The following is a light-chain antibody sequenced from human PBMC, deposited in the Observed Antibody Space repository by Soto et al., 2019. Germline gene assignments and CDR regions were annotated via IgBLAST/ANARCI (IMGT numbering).Light chain of an antibody. Sequence: EIVMTQSPSTLSVSPGERATLSCRGSQSVSSNLAWYQQKPGQAPRLLIYGASTRATGIPARFSGSGAGPECTLPISSLQSEDVEVYDCQQYNNWPWTFGQGTQVDI. V-gene: IGKV3D-15*01. CDR1: QSVSSN. CDR3: QQYNNWPWT. J-gene: IGKJ1*01. CDR2: GAS.